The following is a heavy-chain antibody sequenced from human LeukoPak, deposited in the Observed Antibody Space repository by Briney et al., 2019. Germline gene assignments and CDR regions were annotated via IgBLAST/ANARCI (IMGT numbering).Heavy chain of an antibody. CDR3: AKRGAGPGESNYYYYMDV. CDR2: IRYDGSNK. CDR1: GFTFSSYG. D-gene: IGHD3-10*01. J-gene: IGHJ6*03. Sequence: GGSLRLSCAASGFTFSSYGMHWVRQAPGKGLEWVAFIRYDGSNKYYADSVKGRFTISRDDSKNTLYLQMNSLRAEDTAVYYCAKRGAGPGESNYYYYMDVWGKGTTVTVSS. V-gene: IGHV3-30*02.